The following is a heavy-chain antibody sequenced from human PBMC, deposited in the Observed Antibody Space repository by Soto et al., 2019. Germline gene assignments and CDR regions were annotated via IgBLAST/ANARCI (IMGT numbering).Heavy chain of an antibody. V-gene: IGHV1-8*01. J-gene: IGHJ4*02. Sequence: QVQLVQSGAEVKKPGASVKVSCKASGYTFTNFDIYWVRQATGQGLEWMGWMKPNSGNTGYAQKFQGRVTMTRYTSISTAYMELSSLRSEDTAVYYCARLVSRGKSDYWGQGPLVIVSS. CDR1: GYTFTNFD. CDR2: MKPNSGNT. CDR3: ARLVSRGKSDY. D-gene: IGHD2-15*01.